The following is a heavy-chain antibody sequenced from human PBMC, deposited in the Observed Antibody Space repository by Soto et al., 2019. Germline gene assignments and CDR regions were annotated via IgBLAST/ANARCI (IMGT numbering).Heavy chain of an antibody. V-gene: IGHV3-23*01. CDR2: ISGGGDTT. CDR3: AKGRGGSGSLTPRVDF. Sequence: EVQLLESGGGLVQPGGSLRLSCAASGFTFNNYAMTWVRQAPGKGLEWVSAISGGGDTTSYADSVKGRFTVSRDGSKNTLYRQMGSLRAEDTALYYCAKGRGGSGSLTPRVDFGAQGTLVTVSS. CDR1: GFTFNNYA. D-gene: IGHD3-10*01. J-gene: IGHJ4*02.